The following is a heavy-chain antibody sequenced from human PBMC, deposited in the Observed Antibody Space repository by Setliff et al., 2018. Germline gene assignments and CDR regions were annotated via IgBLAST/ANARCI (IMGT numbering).Heavy chain of an antibody. CDR3: ARGLSTDTDS. D-gene: IGHD4-4*01. CDR2: SIPINDLA. V-gene: IGHV1-69*10. Sequence: GASVKVSCKASGDILSSNGITWVRQAPGQGLEWVGGSIPINDLATYAQKFQGRVTITADKSTSTVYMELISLRSEDTAVYFCARGLSTDTDSWGQGTLVTV. CDR1: GDILSSNG. J-gene: IGHJ4*02.